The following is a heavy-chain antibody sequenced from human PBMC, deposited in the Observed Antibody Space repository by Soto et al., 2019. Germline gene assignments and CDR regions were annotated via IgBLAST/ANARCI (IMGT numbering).Heavy chain of an antibody. CDR2: ISGSDGKT. J-gene: IGHJ1*01. V-gene: IGHV3-23*01. Sequence: GGSLRLSCAASGFSFGSYALSWVRQAPGKGLEWVSTISGSDGKTFYADSVKGRFSISRDTSQSTLYLQMNSLRADDTAMYYCAPWSCLDYWGAGT. CDR1: GFSFGSYA. CDR3: APWSCLDY. D-gene: IGHD3-3*01.